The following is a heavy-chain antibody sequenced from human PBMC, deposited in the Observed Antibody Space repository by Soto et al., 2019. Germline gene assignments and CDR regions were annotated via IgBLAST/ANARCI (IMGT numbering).Heavy chain of an antibody. J-gene: IGHJ6*02. D-gene: IGHD5-18*01. CDR2: IYYSWST. CDR3: ARVVVERLSLHLWLPTDEYYYYGMDV. Sequence: PSEALSLTCTVSGGSISSGGYYWSWIRQEPGKGLEWIGYIYYSWSTYYNPSLKSRVTISVDTSKNQFSLKLSSVTAADTAVYYCARVVVERLSLHLWLPTDEYYYYGMDVWGQGTTVTVSS. V-gene: IGHV4-31*03. CDR1: GGSISSGGYY.